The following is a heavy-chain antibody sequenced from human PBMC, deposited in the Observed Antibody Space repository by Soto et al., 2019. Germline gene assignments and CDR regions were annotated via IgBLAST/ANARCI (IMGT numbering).Heavy chain of an antibody. D-gene: IGHD4-17*01. J-gene: IGHJ4*02. Sequence: EVQLVETGGGLVQPGGSLRLSCEASGFTFSSYWMSWVRQAPGKGLEWVSAISGSGGSTYYADSVKGRFTISRDNSKNTLYLQMNSLRAEDTAVYYCAKESAGGLRSQSRYWGQGTLVTVSS. V-gene: IGHV3-23*04. CDR3: AKESAGGLRSQSRY. CDR2: ISGSGGST. CDR1: GFTFSSYW.